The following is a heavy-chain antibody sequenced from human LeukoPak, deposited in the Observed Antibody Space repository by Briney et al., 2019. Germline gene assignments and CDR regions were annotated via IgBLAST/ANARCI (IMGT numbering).Heavy chain of an antibody. Sequence: ASVTVSCKASGNSISNYAVSWVRQAPGQGLEWMGWISAYNGNTNYAQKLQGRVTMTTDTSTSTAYMELRSLRSDDTAVYYCAREQYCGGDCSFDYWGQGTLVTVSS. V-gene: IGHV1-18*01. CDR3: AREQYCGGDCSFDY. CDR1: GNSISNYA. J-gene: IGHJ4*02. CDR2: ISAYNGNT. D-gene: IGHD2-21*02.